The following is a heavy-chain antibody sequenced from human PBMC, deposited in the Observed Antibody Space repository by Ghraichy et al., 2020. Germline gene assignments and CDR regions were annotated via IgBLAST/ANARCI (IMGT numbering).Heavy chain of an antibody. CDR3: ARGGVHDAFDI. Sequence: GGSLRLSCAASGFTFSSYAMHWVRQAPGKGLEYVSAISSNGGSTYYANSVKGRFTISRDNSKNTLYLQMGSLRAEDMAVYYCARGGVHDAFDIWGQGTMVTVSS. V-gene: IGHV3-64*01. CDR1: GFTFSSYA. J-gene: IGHJ3*02. CDR2: ISSNGGST. D-gene: IGHD3-16*01.